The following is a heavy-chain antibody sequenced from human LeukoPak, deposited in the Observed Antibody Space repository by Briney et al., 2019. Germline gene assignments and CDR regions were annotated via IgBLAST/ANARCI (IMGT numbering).Heavy chain of an antibody. V-gene: IGHV3-74*01. J-gene: IGHJ4*02. CDR2: TNKEGTGT. CDR1: GFTFSDYW. D-gene: IGHD3-10*01. CDR3: AKDGRYYYGSGSYPDY. Sequence: GGSLRLSCAASGFTFSDYWMHWVRHAPGKGLMWVSRTNKEGTGTTYADSVRGRFTISRDNSKNTLYLQMNSLRAEDTAVYYCAKDGRYYYGSGSYPDYWGQGTLVTVSS.